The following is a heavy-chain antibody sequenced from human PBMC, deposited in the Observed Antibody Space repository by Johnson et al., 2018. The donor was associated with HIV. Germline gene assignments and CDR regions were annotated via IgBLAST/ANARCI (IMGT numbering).Heavy chain of an antibody. CDR2: INWNGGST. CDR1: GFTFDDYG. Sequence: VQLVESGGGVVQPGRSLRLSCAASGFTFDDYGMSWVRQAPGKGLEWVSGINWNGGSTGYADAVKGLFNVSRDNAKNSLYLQMNSLRAEETAMYYCARGWVGATLRAFDIWGQGTMVTVSS. V-gene: IGHV3-20*04. CDR3: ARGWVGATLRAFDI. D-gene: IGHD1-26*01. J-gene: IGHJ3*02.